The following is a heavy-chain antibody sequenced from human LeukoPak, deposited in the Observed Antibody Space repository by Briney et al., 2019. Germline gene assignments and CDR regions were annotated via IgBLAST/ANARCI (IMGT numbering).Heavy chain of an antibody. CDR3: ARTYYYGSGSPKYFQH. CDR1: GYSFTSYW. V-gene: IGHV5-51*01. D-gene: IGHD3-10*01. J-gene: IGHJ1*01. CDR2: IYPGDSDT. Sequence: GESLKISCKGSGYSFTSYWIGWVRQMPGKGLEWMGIIYPGDSDTRYSPSFQGQVTISADKSISTAYLQWSSLKASDTAMYYCARTYYYGSGSPKYFQHWGQGTLVTVSS.